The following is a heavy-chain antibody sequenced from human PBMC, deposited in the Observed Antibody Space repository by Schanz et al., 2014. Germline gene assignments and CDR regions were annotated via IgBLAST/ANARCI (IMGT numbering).Heavy chain of an antibody. D-gene: IGHD5-12*01. CDR1: GFTFSDHW. Sequence: VQLVESGGALVQPGGSLRLSCSASGFTFSDHWMSWVRQPPGKGLEWVANIKGDSSEKNYVDSVKGRFTLSRDNAKKTIDLHMNSLRFDDAAVYYCARDPNSVNEIDYWGQGTLVTVSS. CDR2: IKGDSSEK. V-gene: IGHV3-7*03. CDR3: ARDPNSVNEIDY. J-gene: IGHJ4*02.